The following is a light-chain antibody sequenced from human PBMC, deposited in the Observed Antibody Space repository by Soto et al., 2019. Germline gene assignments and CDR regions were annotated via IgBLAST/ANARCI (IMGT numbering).Light chain of an antibody. CDR1: SGDVGGYNY. Sequence: QSVLTQPPSASGSPGQSVTISCTGTSGDVGGYNYVSWYQQHPGKAPKLMIYEVNQRPSGVPDRFSGSKSGNTASLTVSGLQAEDEADYYCSSYAGSNIAVFGGGTKVTVL. J-gene: IGLJ2*01. CDR2: EVN. CDR3: SSYAGSNIAV. V-gene: IGLV2-8*01.